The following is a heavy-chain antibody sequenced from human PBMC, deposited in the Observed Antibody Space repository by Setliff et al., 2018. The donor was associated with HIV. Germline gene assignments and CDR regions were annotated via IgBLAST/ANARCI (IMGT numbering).Heavy chain of an antibody. CDR3: ARGVIETDYDYVGIYYYNYMDV. J-gene: IGHJ6*03. CDR2: SSTSGTT. Sequence: SETLSLTCTVSGGSISSGSHFWGWIRQPAGKGREWIGHSSTSGTTKYNPSLKGRVTISVDTSKKHFSLRLTSVTAADTAVYFCARGVIETDYDYVGIYYYNYMDVWGKGTTVTVSS. V-gene: IGHV4-61*09. D-gene: IGHD5-12*01. CDR1: GGSISSGSHF.